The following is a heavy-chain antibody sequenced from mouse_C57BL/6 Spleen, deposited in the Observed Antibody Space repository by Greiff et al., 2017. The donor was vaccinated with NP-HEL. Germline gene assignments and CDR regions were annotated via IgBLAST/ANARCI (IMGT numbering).Heavy chain of an antibody. V-gene: IGHV5-9-1*02. D-gene: IGHD2-4*01. J-gene: IGHJ1*03. Sequence: EVKLMESGEGLVKPGGSLKLSCAASGFTFSSYAMSWVRQTPEKRLEWVAYISSGGDYIYYADTVKGRFTISRDNARNTLYLQMSSLKSEDTAMYYCTRAGSYDYDWYFDVWAQGPRSPSPQ. CDR2: ISSGGDYI. CDR1: GFTFSSYA. CDR3: TRAGSYDYDWYFDV.